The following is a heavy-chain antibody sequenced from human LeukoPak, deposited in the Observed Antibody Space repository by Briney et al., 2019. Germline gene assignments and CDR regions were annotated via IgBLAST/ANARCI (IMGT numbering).Heavy chain of an antibody. Sequence: PSETLSLTCTVSGGSISSYYWSWIRQPPGKGLEWIGEINHSGSTNYNPSLKSRVTISVDTSKNQFSLKLSSVTAADTAVYYCARGTKVAGLRSAFDIWGQGTMVTVSS. V-gene: IGHV4-34*01. CDR1: GGSISSYY. D-gene: IGHD6-19*01. CDR3: ARGTKVAGLRSAFDI. CDR2: INHSGST. J-gene: IGHJ3*02.